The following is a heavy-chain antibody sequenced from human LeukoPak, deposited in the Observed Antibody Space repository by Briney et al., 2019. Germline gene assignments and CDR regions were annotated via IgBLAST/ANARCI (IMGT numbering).Heavy chain of an antibody. CDR2: RKQEGSEK. CDR3: ARGLRGKDITIFGVATPTNY. Sequence: PGGSLSFSCAASGFTFSSYWMSWVRQGPGKALEWVANRKQEGSEKYYVDSAKGLFTISRDNAKNSLYLQMNSLRAEDTAVYYCARGLRGKDITIFGVATPTNYWGQGTLVTVSS. J-gene: IGHJ4*02. D-gene: IGHD3-3*01. CDR1: GFTFSSYW. V-gene: IGHV3-7*04.